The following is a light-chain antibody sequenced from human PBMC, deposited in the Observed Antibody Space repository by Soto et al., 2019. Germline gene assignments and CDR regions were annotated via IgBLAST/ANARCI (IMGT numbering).Light chain of an antibody. Sequence: QSALTQPASVSGSPGQSITISCTGTTSDVGSSNLVSWYQQHPGQVPKLIIYGVSNRPSGVSNRFSGSKSGNAASLTISGLQAEDEADYYCFSFAGSSTYVFGTGTKLTIL. V-gene: IGLV2-23*02. J-gene: IGLJ1*01. CDR1: TSDVGSSNL. CDR2: GVS. CDR3: FSFAGSSTYV.